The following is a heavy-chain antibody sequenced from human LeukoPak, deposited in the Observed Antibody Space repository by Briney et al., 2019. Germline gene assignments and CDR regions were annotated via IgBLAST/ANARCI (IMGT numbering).Heavy chain of an antibody. CDR1: GGSISSSSYY. CDR3: VRHSNGDYPDS. J-gene: IGHJ4*02. V-gene: IGHV4-39*01. Sequence: PSETLSLTCTVSGGSISSSSYYWGWIRQPPGKGLEWIGSIYYSGSTYYNPSLKSRVTISVDTSKNQFSLKLSSVTAADTAVYYCVRHSNGDYPDSWGQGTLVTVSS. D-gene: IGHD4-17*01. CDR2: IYYSGST.